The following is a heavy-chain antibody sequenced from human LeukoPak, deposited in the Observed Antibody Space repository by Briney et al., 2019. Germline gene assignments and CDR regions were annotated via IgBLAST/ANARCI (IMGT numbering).Heavy chain of an antibody. D-gene: IGHD5-18*01. CDR3: ARDKRWIQLWPGLDY. V-gene: IGHV3-7*01. CDR1: GFTFSSYG. Sequence: GGSLRLSCAASGFTFSSYGMHWVRQAPGKGLEWVANIKQAGSENSYVDSLKGRFTISRDNAKNSLYLQMNSLRAEDTAVYYCARDKRWIQLWPGLDYWGQGTLVTVSS. J-gene: IGHJ4*02. CDR2: IKQAGSEN.